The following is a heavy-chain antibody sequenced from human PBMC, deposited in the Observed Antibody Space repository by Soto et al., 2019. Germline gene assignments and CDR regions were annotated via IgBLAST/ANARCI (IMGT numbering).Heavy chain of an antibody. V-gene: IGHV3-30*18. CDR3: ANLDTALVFFAEAV. J-gene: IGHJ6*02. Sequence: QVQLVESGGGVVQPGRSLRLSCAASGFVFRTYGMYWVRQAPGKGLEWVALISYDGRSKNYADSVKGRFTISRDNSENKLFSHMNSLTFEDTAVYYCANLDTALVFFAEAVWGQGTTVVVSS. CDR1: GFVFRTYG. D-gene: IGHD5-18*01. CDR2: ISYDGRSK.